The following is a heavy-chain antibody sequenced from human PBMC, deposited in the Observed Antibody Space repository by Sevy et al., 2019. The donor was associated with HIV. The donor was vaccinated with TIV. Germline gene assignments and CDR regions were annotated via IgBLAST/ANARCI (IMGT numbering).Heavy chain of an antibody. Sequence: GGSLRLSCAASGFAFSTHAMHWVRRAPGKGLEWVAVISYGGTETFYAASVEGRFTISRDNSKNMLSLQINSLRPEDTAVYYCARDGGYSVKWYPLYWGHGTLVTVSS. V-gene: IGHV3-30-3*01. CDR3: ARDGGYSVKWYPLY. D-gene: IGHD1-26*01. CDR2: ISYGGTET. J-gene: IGHJ4*01. CDR1: GFAFSTHA.